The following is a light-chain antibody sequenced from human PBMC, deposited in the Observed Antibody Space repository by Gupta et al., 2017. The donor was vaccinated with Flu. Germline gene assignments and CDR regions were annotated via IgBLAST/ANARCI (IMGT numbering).Light chain of an antibody. Sequence: RVTITRIGSSSTIGSNNVNWYQQATGPAPKLLIYNNNRRHTGVPERFSGSKCGTTATVATSGLQAEEEADYYCAAWDDTRNGRVFGGGTKLTVL. V-gene: IGLV1-44*01. CDR2: NNN. CDR1: SSTIGSNN. CDR3: AAWDDTRNGRV. J-gene: IGLJ2*01.